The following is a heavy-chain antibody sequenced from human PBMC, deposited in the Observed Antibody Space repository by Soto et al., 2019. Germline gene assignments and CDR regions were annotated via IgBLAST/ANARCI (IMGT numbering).Heavy chain of an antibody. Sequence: PSETLSLTCTVSGGSISSYYWSWIRQPPGKGLEWIGYIYYSGRTYYNPSLKSRVTISVDTSKNQFSLKLSSVTAADTAVYYCARVLHYYDSSGYYWPHFDYWGQGTLVTVSS. CDR1: GGSISSYY. J-gene: IGHJ4*02. CDR3: ARVLHYYDSSGYYWPHFDY. V-gene: IGHV4-59*08. CDR2: IYYSGRT. D-gene: IGHD3-22*01.